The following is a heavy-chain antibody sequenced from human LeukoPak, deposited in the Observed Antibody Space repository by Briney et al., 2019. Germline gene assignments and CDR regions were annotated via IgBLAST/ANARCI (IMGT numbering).Heavy chain of an antibody. CDR1: GHTLTELS. J-gene: IGHJ4*02. CDR2: FDPEDGET. V-gene: IGHV1-24*01. Sequence: ASVKVSCKVSGHTLTELSMHWVRQAPGKGLEWMGGFDPEDGETIYAQKFQGRVTMTEDTSTDTAYMELSSLRSEDTAVYYCATGFQTYYDFWSWGQGTLVTVSS. D-gene: IGHD3-3*01. CDR3: ATGFQTYYDFWS.